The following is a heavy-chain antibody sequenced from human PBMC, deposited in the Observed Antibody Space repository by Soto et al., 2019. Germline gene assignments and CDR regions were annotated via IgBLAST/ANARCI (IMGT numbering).Heavy chain of an antibody. J-gene: IGHJ4*02. D-gene: IGHD3-16*01. V-gene: IGHV4-59*01. Sequence: PSETLSLTCTVSRGSMSNYFWTWIRQPPGRGLEWIGYISYSGTTNYNASLKSRVTISVDTSANQFSLRVRAVTAADTAVYYCERIRGLGEVSPYFDHWGQGAWVTVSS. CDR2: ISYSGTT. CDR3: ERIRGLGEVSPYFDH. CDR1: RGSMSNYF.